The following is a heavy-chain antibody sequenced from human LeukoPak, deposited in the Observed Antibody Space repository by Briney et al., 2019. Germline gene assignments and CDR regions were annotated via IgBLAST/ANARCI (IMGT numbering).Heavy chain of an antibody. J-gene: IGHJ4*02. V-gene: IGHV3-15*01. CDR1: GFTFNIAW. CDR3: ATSSSGYDFLFDY. CDR2: IKSETEGGTT. Sequence: GGSLRLSCAASGFTFNIAWMTWVRQAPGQGLEWVGRIKSETEGGTTDYAAPVKSRFTISRDDSKTTLYLQMNSLKTEDSAMYYCATSSSGYDFLFDYWGQGTLVTVSS. D-gene: IGHD5-12*01.